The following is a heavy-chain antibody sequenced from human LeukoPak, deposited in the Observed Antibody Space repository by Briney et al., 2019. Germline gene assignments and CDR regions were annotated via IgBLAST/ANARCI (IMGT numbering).Heavy chain of an antibody. CDR3: ARDVGYYDSSGLASPYFDY. CDR2: IYYSGST. CDR1: GGSISSGGYY. D-gene: IGHD3-22*01. V-gene: IGHV4-31*03. J-gene: IGHJ4*02. Sequence: SQTLSLTCTVSGGSISSGGYYWSWIRQHPGKGLEWIGYIYYSGSTYYNPSLKSRVTISVDTSKNQFSLKLSSVTAADTAVYYCARDVGYYDSSGLASPYFDYWGQGTPVTVSS.